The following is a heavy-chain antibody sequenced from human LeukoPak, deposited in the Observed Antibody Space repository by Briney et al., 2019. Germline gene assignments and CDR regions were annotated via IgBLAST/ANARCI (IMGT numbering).Heavy chain of an antibody. J-gene: IGHJ4*02. D-gene: IGHD3-22*01. CDR3: ARSPRQYYDTRGCVRYFDY. V-gene: IGHV4-30-2*01. Sequence: SETLSLTCAVSGGSISSGGFSWSWIRQPPGKDLEWIGYIFHSGNTYYNPSLKSRVTISVDRSKNLFSLKLTSVTAADTAIYFCARSPRQYYDTRGCVRYFDYWGQGTLFTVSS. CDR2: IFHSGNT. CDR1: GGSISSGGFS.